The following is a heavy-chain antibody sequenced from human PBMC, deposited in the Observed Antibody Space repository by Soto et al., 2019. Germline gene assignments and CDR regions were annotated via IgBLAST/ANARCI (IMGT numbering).Heavy chain of an antibody. CDR3: ARAPTGSYGNWFYP. D-gene: IGHD3-10*01. Sequence: QVQLVQSGAEVKKPGSSVKVSCKASGGTFSSYAVSWVRQAPGQGLEWMGGIIPIIGRPNYAQKFQGRVTIIADESTSTAYMELSSMRYEDTAIYYCARAPTGSYGNWFYPWGQGTLVTVSS. J-gene: IGHJ5*02. CDR1: GGTFSSYA. CDR2: IIPIIGRP. V-gene: IGHV1-69*01.